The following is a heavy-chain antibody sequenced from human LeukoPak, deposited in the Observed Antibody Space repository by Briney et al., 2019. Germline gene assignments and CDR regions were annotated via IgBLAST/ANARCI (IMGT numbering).Heavy chain of an antibody. CDR3: ARIDRMVRGVTDY. Sequence: LSGGSLRLSCAASGFTFSIHNMDWVRQAPGKGLEWISYINSGGDATHYADSVKGRFTISRDNAKNSLYLQMNSLRAEDTALYHCARIDRMVRGVTDYWGQGTLVTVSS. J-gene: IGHJ4*02. CDR1: GFTFSIHN. D-gene: IGHD3-10*01. CDR2: INSGGDAT. V-gene: IGHV3-48*04.